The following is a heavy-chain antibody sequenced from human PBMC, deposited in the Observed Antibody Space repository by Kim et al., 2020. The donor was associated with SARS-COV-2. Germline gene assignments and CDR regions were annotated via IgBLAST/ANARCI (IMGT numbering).Heavy chain of an antibody. D-gene: IGHD6-13*01. CDR1: GGSISSSSYY. J-gene: IGHJ4*02. Sequence: SETLSLTCTVSGGSISSSSYYWGWIRQPPGKGLEWIGSIYYSGSTYYNPSLKSRVTISVDTSKNQFSLKLSSVTAADTAVYYCASEIAAAGKGAMDYWGQGTLVTVSS. V-gene: IGHV4-39*01. CDR2: IYYSGST. CDR3: ASEIAAAGKGAMDY.